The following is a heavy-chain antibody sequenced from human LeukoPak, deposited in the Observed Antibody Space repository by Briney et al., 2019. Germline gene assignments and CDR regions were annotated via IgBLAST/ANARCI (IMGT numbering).Heavy chain of an antibody. CDR2: INPNSGGT. CDR3: ARDPPGGYDSSGYYYY. J-gene: IGHJ4*02. CDR1: GYTFSSYG. V-gene: IGHV1-2*02. Sequence: ASVKVSCKASGYTFSSYGISWVRQDPGQGLEWMGWINPNSGGTNYAQKFQGRVTMTRDTSISTAYMELSRLRSDDTAVYYCARDPPGGYDSSGYYYYWGQGTLVTVSS. D-gene: IGHD3-22*01.